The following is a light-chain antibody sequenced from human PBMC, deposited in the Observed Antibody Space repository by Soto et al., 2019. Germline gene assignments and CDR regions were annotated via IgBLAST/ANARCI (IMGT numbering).Light chain of an antibody. J-gene: IGKJ2*01. CDR1: QSVNKW. CDR3: QQYNSYSLYT. Sequence: DIQMTQSPFTLSASVGDRVTITCRASQSVNKWVAWYQQKPGKAPKLLIYEASGLETGVLSRFSGSGSGTEFTLTISCLQPDDFATYYCQQYNSYSLYTFGQGTKLELK. CDR2: EAS. V-gene: IGKV1-5*03.